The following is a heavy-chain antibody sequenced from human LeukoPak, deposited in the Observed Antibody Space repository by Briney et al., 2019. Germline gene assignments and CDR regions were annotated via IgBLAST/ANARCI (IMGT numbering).Heavy chain of an antibody. V-gene: IGHV4-61*01. CDR1: GYSISSGYY. Sequence: KPSETLSLTCAVSGYSISSGYYWGWIRQPPGKGLEWIGYIYYSGSTNYNPSLKSRVTISVDTSKNQFSLKLSSVTAADTAVYYCARAGDIVVVPAADAFDIWGQGTMVTVSS. D-gene: IGHD2-2*01. CDR2: IYYSGST. CDR3: ARAGDIVVVPAADAFDI. J-gene: IGHJ3*02.